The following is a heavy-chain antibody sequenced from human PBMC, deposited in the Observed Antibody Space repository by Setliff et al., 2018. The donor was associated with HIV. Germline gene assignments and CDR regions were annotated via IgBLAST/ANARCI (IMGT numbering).Heavy chain of an antibody. CDR2: IHPSGGST. Sequence: ASVKVSCKASGYTFTSYYIHWVRQAPGQGLEWMGVIHPSGGSTSYAQSFQDRVTMTRDTSTSTVYMELSSLKTEDTAVYYCTRRAEPGAYPIDYWGQGTLVTVSS. CDR1: GYTFTSYY. CDR3: TRRAEPGAYPIDY. J-gene: IGHJ4*02. V-gene: IGHV1-46*03. D-gene: IGHD3-16*01.